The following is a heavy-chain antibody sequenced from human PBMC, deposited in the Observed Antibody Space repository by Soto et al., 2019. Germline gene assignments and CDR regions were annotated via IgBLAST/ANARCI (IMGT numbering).Heavy chain of an antibody. Sequence: SETLSLTCTVSGDSISSSGDHWDWIRQPPGKGLEWIGNIYYSGSTYYNPSLKSRVTISVDTSKNHFSLKLTSVTAADTVVYYCTRSAGSGYQSFYGMDVWGQGTTVTVSS. CDR2: IYYSGST. J-gene: IGHJ6*02. CDR3: TRSAGSGYQSFYGMDV. D-gene: IGHD3-22*01. V-gene: IGHV4-39*01. CDR1: GDSISSSGDH.